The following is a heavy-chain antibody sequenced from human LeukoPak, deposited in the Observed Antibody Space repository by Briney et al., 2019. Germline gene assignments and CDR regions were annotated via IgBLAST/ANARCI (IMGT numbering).Heavy chain of an antibody. Sequence: PGGSLRLSRVVSGFASSSFTMKWVRQAPGKGLEWVSYISGSSSTIYYADSVKGRFTISRDNAKNSLFLQMNSLRAEDTAVYYCARELAYWGQGTLVTVSS. D-gene: IGHD6-6*01. V-gene: IGHV3-48*01. CDR3: ARELAY. J-gene: IGHJ4*02. CDR1: GFASSSFT. CDR2: ISGSSSTI.